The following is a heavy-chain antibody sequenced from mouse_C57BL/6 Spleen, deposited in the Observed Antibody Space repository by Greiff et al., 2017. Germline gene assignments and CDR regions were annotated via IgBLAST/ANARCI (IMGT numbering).Heavy chain of an antibody. V-gene: IGHV1-15*01. CDR2: IDPETGGT. CDR1: GYTFTDYE. CDR3: TRLAGGDY. D-gene: IGHD3-3*01. Sequence: QVHVKQSGAELVRPGASVTLSCKASGYTFTDYEMHWVKQTPVHGLEWIGAIDPETGGTAYNQKFKGKAILTADKSSSTAYMELRSLTSEDSAVYYCTRLAGGDYWGQGTTLTVSS. J-gene: IGHJ2*01.